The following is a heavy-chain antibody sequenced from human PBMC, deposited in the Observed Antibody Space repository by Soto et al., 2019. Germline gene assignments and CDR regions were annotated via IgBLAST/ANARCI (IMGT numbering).Heavy chain of an antibody. Sequence: EVQLVESGGGLVQPGGSLRLSCAASGFTFTTYWMHWVRQAPGKGLVWVSRINSDGSSTSYADSVKGRFTISRDNAKNTLDLQMNSLRAEDTAVYYCARREGYCSGGTCYFDYWGQGALVTVSS. V-gene: IGHV3-74*01. D-gene: IGHD2-15*01. J-gene: IGHJ4*02. CDR1: GFTFTTYW. CDR2: INSDGSST. CDR3: ARREGYCSGGTCYFDY.